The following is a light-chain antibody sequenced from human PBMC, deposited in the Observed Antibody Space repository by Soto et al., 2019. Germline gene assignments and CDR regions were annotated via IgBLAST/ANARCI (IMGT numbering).Light chain of an antibody. CDR1: QSVSSSY. V-gene: IGKV3-20*01. CDR2: GAS. Sequence: EIVLTQSPGTLSLSPGERATLSCRASQSVSSSYLAWYQQKPGQAPRLLIYGASSRATGIPDRFSGSGSGTDFPFTISRLEPEDFAVYYCQQYGSSPLTFGGGTKVEIK. CDR3: QQYGSSPLT. J-gene: IGKJ4*01.